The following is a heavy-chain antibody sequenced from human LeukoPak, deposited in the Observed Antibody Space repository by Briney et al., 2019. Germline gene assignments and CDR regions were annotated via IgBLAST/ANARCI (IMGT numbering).Heavy chain of an antibody. Sequence: GAAVKVSCKASGYTFTGYYMHGVRQAPGQGVEWMGWINPNSGGTNYAQKSQGRVTMSRDTSISTAYMELSRLRSDDTALYYCARVKVSGSYDYSNWSDPWGQGTLVTVSS. J-gene: IGHJ5*02. CDR3: ARVKVSGSYDYSNWSDP. D-gene: IGHD4-11*01. CDR1: GYTFTGYY. V-gene: IGHV1-2*02. CDR2: INPNSGGT.